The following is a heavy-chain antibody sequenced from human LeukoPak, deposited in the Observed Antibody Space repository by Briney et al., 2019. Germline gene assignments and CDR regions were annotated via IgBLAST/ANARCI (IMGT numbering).Heavy chain of an antibody. CDR2: INPNSGGT. CDR3: ARDGGDGDYVLGY. V-gene: IGHV1-2*02. J-gene: IGHJ4*02. Sequence: GASVNVSCKASGYTFTGYYMHWVRQAPGQGLEWMGWINPNSGGTNYAQKFQGRVTMTRDTSISTAYMELSRLRSDDTAVYYCARDGGDGDYVLGYWGQGTLVTVSS. D-gene: IGHD4-17*01. CDR1: GYTFTGYY.